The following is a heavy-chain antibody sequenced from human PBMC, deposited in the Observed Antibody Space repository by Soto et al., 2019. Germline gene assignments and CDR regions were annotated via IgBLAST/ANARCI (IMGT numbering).Heavy chain of an antibody. CDR2: IYYSGST. V-gene: IGHV4-39*01. J-gene: IGHJ3*02. D-gene: IGHD2-15*01. CDR3: AKNVAAKLRDSFDI. Sequence: SETLSLPCTVSGGSISSRSYYWGWIRQTPGTGLEWNGSIYYSGSTYYNPSLKIRVTISVDTSNNQFSLKLSSVTAADTAVYYCAKNVAAKLRDSFDIWGQGTMVTVSS. CDR1: GGSISSRSYY.